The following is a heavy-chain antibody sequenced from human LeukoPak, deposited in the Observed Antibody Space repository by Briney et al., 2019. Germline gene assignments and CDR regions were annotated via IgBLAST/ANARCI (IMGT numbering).Heavy chain of an antibody. CDR3: ARFGYVAAVDL. CDR2: INPAGTET. D-gene: IGHD2-15*01. Sequence: QPGGSLRLFCAASGFSFSAYWMTWVRQAPGTGLEWVANINPAGTETYYVDPVKGRFTISRDNAKNLLYLQMNSLRAEDTAVYYCARFGYVAAVDLWGQGTLVTVSS. V-gene: IGHV3-7*01. J-gene: IGHJ4*02. CDR1: GFSFSAYW.